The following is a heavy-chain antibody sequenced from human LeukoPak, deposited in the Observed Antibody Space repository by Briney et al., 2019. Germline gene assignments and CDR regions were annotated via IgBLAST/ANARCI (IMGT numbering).Heavy chain of an antibody. V-gene: IGHV3-48*03. J-gene: IGHJ4*02. Sequence: GGSLRLSCAASGFSFSSYEMNWVRQAPGKGLEWVSYIGSSGSTVYYADSVKGRFTISRDNSKNTLYLQMNSLRAEDTALYFCAQWSRYFDYWGQGTLVTVSS. CDR2: IGSSGSTV. CDR3: AQWSRYFDY. CDR1: GFSFSSYE. D-gene: IGHD1-26*01.